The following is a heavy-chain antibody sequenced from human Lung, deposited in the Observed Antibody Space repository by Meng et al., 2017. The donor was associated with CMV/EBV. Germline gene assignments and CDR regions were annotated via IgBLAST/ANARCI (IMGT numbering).Heavy chain of an antibody. CDR3: ARGMGSPPRSKLLGSRRTRDFYYGWDG. CDR1: GGSFSGFY. Sequence: SETLALTCAVYGGSFSGFYWSWIRQPPGKGLEWIGAISHSGSTNYKPSLKSRVTISVDTSKNQFSLKLNSLTAADTAVYYCARGMGSPPRSKLLGSRRTRDFYYGWDGWGQGNXVHVSS. CDR2: ISHSGST. D-gene: IGHD2-15*01. J-gene: IGHJ6*02. V-gene: IGHV4-34*01.